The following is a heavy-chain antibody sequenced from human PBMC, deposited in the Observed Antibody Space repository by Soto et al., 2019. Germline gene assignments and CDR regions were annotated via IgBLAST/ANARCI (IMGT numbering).Heavy chain of an antibody. CDR1: GFTFSSYA. J-gene: IGHJ4*02. V-gene: IGHV3-23*01. D-gene: IGHD3-10*01. CDR3: AASYYYGSGSYWDY. CDR2: ISGSGGST. Sequence: VQLLESGGGLVQPGGSLRLSCAASGFTFSSYAMSWVRQAPGKGLEWVSAISGSGGSTYYADSVKGRFTISRDNSKNTLYLQMNSLRAEDTAVYYCAASYYYGSGSYWDYWGQGTLVTVSS.